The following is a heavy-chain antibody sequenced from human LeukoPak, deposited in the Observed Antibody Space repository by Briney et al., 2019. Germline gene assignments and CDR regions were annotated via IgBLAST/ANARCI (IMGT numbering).Heavy chain of an antibody. J-gene: IGHJ6*03. D-gene: IGHD3-22*01. CDR2: HSHSGSA. CDR3: ARAQSSDASRYYYYYYMDV. V-gene: IGHV4-39*07. Sequence: SETLSLTCTVSGASINSDTYYWGWIRQPPGKGLEWIGTHSHSGSAYYNPSLRSRITMSLDTSKNQFSLKLSSVTAADTAVYYCARAQSSDASRYYYYYYMDVWGKGTTVTISS. CDR1: GASINSDTYY.